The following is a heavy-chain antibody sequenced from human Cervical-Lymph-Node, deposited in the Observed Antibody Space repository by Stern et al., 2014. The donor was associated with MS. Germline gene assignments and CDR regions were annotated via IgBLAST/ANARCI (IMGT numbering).Heavy chain of an antibody. CDR2: IYYSGST. D-gene: IGHD6-13*01. CDR1: GGSISSYY. Sequence: QLQLQESGPGLVKPSETLSLTCTVSGGSISSYYWSWIRQPPGKGLEWIGYIYYSGSTNYNPSLKSRVTISVDTSKNQFSLKLSSVTAADTAVYYCARVLKSESSSWYVLFDYWGQGTLVTVSS. V-gene: IGHV4-59*01. J-gene: IGHJ4*02. CDR3: ARVLKSESSSWYVLFDY.